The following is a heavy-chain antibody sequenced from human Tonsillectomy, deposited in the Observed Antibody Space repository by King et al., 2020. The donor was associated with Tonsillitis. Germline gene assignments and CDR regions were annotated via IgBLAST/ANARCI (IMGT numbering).Heavy chain of an antibody. CDR2: INHSGST. D-gene: IGHD5-24*01. J-gene: IGHJ2*01. V-gene: IGHV4-34*01. CDR1: GGSFSGYY. Sequence: VQLQQWGAGLLKPSETLSLTCAVYGGSFSGYYWSWIRQPPGKGLEWIWEINHSGSTNYNPSPKSRVTISVDTSKNQFSLKLSSVTAADTAVYYCARSGGRDGYKGRYFDLWGRGTLVTVSS. CDR3: ARSGGRDGYKGRYFDL.